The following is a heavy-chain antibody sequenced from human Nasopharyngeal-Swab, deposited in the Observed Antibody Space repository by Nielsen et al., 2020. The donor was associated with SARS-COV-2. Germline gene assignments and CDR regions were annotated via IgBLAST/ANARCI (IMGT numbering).Heavy chain of an antibody. V-gene: IGHV3-30*18. CDR1: GFTFSSYG. D-gene: IGHD3-3*01. Sequence: GGSLRLSCAASGFTFSSYGMHWVRQAPGKGLVWVAVISYDGSNKYYADSVKGRFTISRDNSKNTLYLQMNSLRAEDTAVYYCAKDNMYYDFWSGYYGVRDYYYYYYMDGGGKGT. J-gene: IGHJ6*03. CDR2: ISYDGSNK. CDR3: AKDNMYYDFWSGYYGVRDYYYYYYMDG.